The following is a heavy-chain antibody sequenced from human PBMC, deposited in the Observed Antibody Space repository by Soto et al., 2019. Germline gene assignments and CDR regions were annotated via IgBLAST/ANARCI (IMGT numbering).Heavy chain of an antibody. Sequence: GESLKISCKGSGYSFTSYWIGWVRQMPGKGLEWMGFIYPSDSDIRYSPSIQGQVTISADKSISTAYLQWSSLEASDTAMYYCARSSTPAREGGWDLDYWGQGTLVTVSS. CDR2: IYPSDSDI. CDR1: GYSFTSYW. CDR3: ARSSTPAREGGWDLDY. V-gene: IGHV5-51*01. D-gene: IGHD6-6*01. J-gene: IGHJ4*02.